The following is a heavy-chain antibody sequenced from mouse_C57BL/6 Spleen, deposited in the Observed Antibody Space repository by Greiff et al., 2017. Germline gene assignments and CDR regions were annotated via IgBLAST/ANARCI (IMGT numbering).Heavy chain of an antibody. CDR1: GYTFTSYG. Sequence: VQLQQSGAELARPGASVKLSCKASGYTFTSYGISWVKQRTGQGLEWIGEIYPRSGNTYYNEKFKGKATLTADKSSSTAYMELRSLTSEDSAVYFCAMVTREFAYWGQGTLVTVSA. CDR3: AMVTREFAY. CDR2: IYPRSGNT. J-gene: IGHJ3*01. V-gene: IGHV1-81*01. D-gene: IGHD2-2*01.